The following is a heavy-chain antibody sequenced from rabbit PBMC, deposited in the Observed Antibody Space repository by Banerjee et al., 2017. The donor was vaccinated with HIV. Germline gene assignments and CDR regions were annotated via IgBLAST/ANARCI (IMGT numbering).Heavy chain of an antibody. J-gene: IGHJ6*01. V-gene: IGHV1S45*01. Sequence: QEQLVEHGGDLVQPEGSLTLTCKASGFSFSSSYWICWVRQSPGKRLEWIACIYAGSSGSTLYASWAKGRFTISKASSTTVTLQMTSLTAADTAAYFCARDNADISIYYGMDLWGQGTLVPVS. CDR2: IYAGSSGST. D-gene: IGHD8-1*01. CDR3: ARDNADISIYYGMDL. CDR1: GFSFSSSYW.